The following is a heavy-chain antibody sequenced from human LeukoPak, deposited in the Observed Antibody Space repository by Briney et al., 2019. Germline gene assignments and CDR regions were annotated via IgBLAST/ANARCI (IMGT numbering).Heavy chain of an antibody. CDR2: INHSGST. D-gene: IGHD6-19*01. CDR1: GGSFSTYY. J-gene: IGHJ4*02. CDR3: ARGILSGIAVAGTAYFDY. Sequence: PSETLSLTCAISGGSFSTYYWSWIRQPPGKGLEWIGEINHSGSTNYNPSLKSRVTMSVDTSKNQFSLKLSSVTAADTAVYYCARGILSGIAVAGTAYFDYWGQGTLVTVSS. V-gene: IGHV4-34*01.